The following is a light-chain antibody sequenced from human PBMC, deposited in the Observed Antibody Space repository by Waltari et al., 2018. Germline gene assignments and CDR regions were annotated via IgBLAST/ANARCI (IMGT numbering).Light chain of an antibody. V-gene: IGKV3D-15*01. CDR2: GVS. J-gene: IGKJ2*01. CDR3: QQSIQWPYT. Sequence: DIAMTQSPATLSLSPGERATLSCRASQSVNRNLAWYQQKPGQPPRLLIYGVSSRATGIPDRFTGSGSGMEVTLPISSLEPEDVGISHCQQSIQWPYTFGQGTKVEIK. CDR1: QSVNRN.